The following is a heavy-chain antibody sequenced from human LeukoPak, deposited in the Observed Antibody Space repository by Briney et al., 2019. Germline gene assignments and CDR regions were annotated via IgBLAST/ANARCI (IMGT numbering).Heavy chain of an antibody. CDR3: ASCSSGWLRDAFDI. CDR1: CGPLHSYF. CDR2: IYYSGST. V-gene: IGHV4-59*08. J-gene: IGHJ3*02. D-gene: IGHD6-19*01. Sequence: PSETLFLPFTRSCGPLHSYFWGLIRQPPRKGPGGVGYIYYSGSTNYNPSLKSRVTISVDTSKNQFSLKLSSVTAADTAVYYCASCSSGWLRDAFDIWGQGTMVTVSS.